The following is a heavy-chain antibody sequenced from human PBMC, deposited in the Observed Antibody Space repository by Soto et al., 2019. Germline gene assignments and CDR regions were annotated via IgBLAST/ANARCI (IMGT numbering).Heavy chain of an antibody. CDR2: IYSGGST. J-gene: IGHJ4*02. Sequence: GGSLRLSCAASGFTVSSYYMSWVRQAPGKGLEWVSVIYSGGSTYYADSVKGRFTISRVNSKNTLYLQMNSLRAEDTAVYYCARVRGYYDSSGYSGYYFDYWGQGTLVTVSS. D-gene: IGHD3-22*01. CDR3: ARVRGYYDSSGYSGYYFDY. CDR1: GFTVSSYY. V-gene: IGHV3-53*01.